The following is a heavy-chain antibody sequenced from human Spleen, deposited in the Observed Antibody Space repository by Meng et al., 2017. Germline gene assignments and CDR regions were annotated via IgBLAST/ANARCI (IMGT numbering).Heavy chain of an antibody. J-gene: IGHJ4*02. CDR2: INHSGST. CDR3: ARGPTTMAHDFDY. D-gene: IGHD4-11*01. V-gene: IGHV4-34*01. CDR1: GGSFSDDK. Sequence: QWPLHEWDAGLLKPSETLSLTCGVSGGSFSDDKWSWIRQPPGKGLEWIGEINHSGSTNSNPSLESRATISVDTSQNNLSLKLSSVTAADSAVYYCARGPTTMAHDFDYWGQGTLVTASS.